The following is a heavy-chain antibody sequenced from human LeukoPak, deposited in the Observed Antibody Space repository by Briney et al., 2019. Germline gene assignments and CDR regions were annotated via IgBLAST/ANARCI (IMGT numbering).Heavy chain of an antibody. J-gene: IGHJ4*02. V-gene: IGHV6-1*01. D-gene: IGHD4-17*01. CDR3: TKDLHGDYGISY. Sequence: SQTLSLTCGISGDSVSSDSVIWNWIRQSPSRGLEWLGRTYYRSRWYTDYAESVKSRITINPDTSKNQVSLQLNSVTPEDTAVYYCTKDLHGDYGISYWGQGTLVTVSS. CDR2: TYYRSRWYT. CDR1: GDSVSSDSVI.